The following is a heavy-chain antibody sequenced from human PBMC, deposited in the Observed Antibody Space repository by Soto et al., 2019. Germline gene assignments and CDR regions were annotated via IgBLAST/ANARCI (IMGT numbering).Heavy chain of an antibody. D-gene: IGHD1-26*01. Sequence: QVQLVESGGGVVQPGRSLRLSCAASGFTFSSYGMHWVRQAPGKGLEWVAVIWYDGSNKYYADSVKGRFTISRDNSKNTRYLQMNSLRAEDTAVYYCARDRSFGGATHYFDYWGQGTLVTVSS. V-gene: IGHV3-33*01. J-gene: IGHJ4*02. CDR3: ARDRSFGGATHYFDY. CDR1: GFTFSSYG. CDR2: IWYDGSNK.